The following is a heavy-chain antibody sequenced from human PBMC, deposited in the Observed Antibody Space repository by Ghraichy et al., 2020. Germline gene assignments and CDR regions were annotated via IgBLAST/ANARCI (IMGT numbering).Heavy chain of an antibody. D-gene: IGHD5-24*01. V-gene: IGHV3-23*01. CDR2: LSGSGGRT. CDR3: AKDPSDGDNSRGKDY. J-gene: IGHJ4*02. Sequence: GGSLRLSCVAFGFIFSDYAMSWVRQTPGKGLEWVSALSGSGGRTYYADSVKGRFTISRDNSKNTLYLQMSSLRAEDTAVYYCAKDPSDGDNSRGKDYWGQGTLVTVSS. CDR1: GFIFSDYA.